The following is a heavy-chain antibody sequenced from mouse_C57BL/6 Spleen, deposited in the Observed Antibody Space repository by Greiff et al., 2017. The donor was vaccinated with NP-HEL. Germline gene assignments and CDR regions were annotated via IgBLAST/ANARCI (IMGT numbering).Heavy chain of an antibody. Sequence: EVQRVESGGGLVKPGGSLKLSCAASGFTFSDYGMHWVRQAPEKGLEWVAYISSGSSTIYYADTVKGRFTISRDNAKNTLFLQMTSLRSEDTAMYYCARGNYYGSNSWLAYWGQGTLVTVSA. CDR1: GFTFSDYG. J-gene: IGHJ3*01. CDR3: ARGNYYGSNSWLAY. V-gene: IGHV5-17*01. D-gene: IGHD1-1*01. CDR2: ISSGSSTI.